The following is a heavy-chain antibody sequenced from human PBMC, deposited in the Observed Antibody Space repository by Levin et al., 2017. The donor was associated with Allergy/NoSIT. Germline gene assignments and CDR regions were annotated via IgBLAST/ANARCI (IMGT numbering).Heavy chain of an antibody. J-gene: IGHJ6*02. CDR1: GILFSSYD. D-gene: IGHD3-22*01. Sequence: GGSLRLSCAASGILFSSYDMNWVRQAPGKGLEWVSSISAGGNYIYYAHSVKGRFTISRDNAKNSLFLQMNSLRAEDTAVYYCASWAMYHYDRSAFDYFYYAMDVWGQGTTVTVSS. CDR3: ASWAMYHYDRSAFDYFYYAMDV. V-gene: IGHV3-21*01. CDR2: ISAGGNYI.